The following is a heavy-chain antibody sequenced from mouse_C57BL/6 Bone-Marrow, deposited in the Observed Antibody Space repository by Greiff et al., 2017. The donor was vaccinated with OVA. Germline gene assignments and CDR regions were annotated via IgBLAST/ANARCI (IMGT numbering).Heavy chain of an antibody. CDR1: GYTFTSYG. Sequence: VQLQQSGAELARPGASVKLSCKASGYTFTSYGISWVKQRTGQGLEWIGEIYPRSGNTYYNEKFQGKATLTADKSSSTAYMELRSLTSEDSAVYFCARRDSRGAMDYWGQGTSVTVSS. CDR3: ARRDSRGAMDY. CDR2: IYPRSGNT. D-gene: IGHD6-1*01. V-gene: IGHV1-81*01. J-gene: IGHJ4*01.